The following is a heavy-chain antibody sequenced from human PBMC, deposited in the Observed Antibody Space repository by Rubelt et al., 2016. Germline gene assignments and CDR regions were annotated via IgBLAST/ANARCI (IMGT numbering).Heavy chain of an antibody. D-gene: IGHD5-24*01. CDR2: ISAYNGNT. Sequence: QVQLVQSGAEVKKPGASVKVSCKASGYTFTSYGISWVRQAPGQGLEWMGWISAYNGNTNYAQKLQGRGTRTTETSTSTAYMELRSLRSDDTAVYYCARRDGYNWDDAFDIWGQGTMVTVSS. CDR3: ARRDGYNWDDAFDI. CDR1: GYTFTSYG. J-gene: IGHJ3*02. V-gene: IGHV1-18*01.